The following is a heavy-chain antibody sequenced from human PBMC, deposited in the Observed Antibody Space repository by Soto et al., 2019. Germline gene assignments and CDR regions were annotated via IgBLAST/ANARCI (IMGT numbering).Heavy chain of an antibody. CDR2: IIPILGIA. D-gene: IGHD6-6*01. J-gene: IGHJ3*02. CDR3: ARDYPYSSSSFAFDI. V-gene: IGHV1-69*04. CDR1: GGTFSSYT. Sequence: SVKVSCKASGGTFSSYTISWVRQAPGQGLEWMGRIIPILGIANYAQKFQGRVTITADKSTSTAYMELSSLRSEDTAVYYCARDYPYSSSSFAFDIWGQGTMVTVS.